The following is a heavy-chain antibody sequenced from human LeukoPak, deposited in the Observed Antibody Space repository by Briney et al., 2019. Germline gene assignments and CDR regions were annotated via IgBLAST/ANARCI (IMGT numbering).Heavy chain of an antibody. CDR1: GFTFDDYA. J-gene: IGHJ4*02. D-gene: IGHD6-13*01. V-gene: IGHV3-9*01. Sequence: GGSLRLSCAASGFTFDDYAMHWVRQAPGKGLEWVSGISWNSGSIGYADSVKGRFTISRDNAKNSLYLQMNSLRAEDTAVYYCAKDRYSSSWNFDYWGQGTLVTVSS. CDR2: ISWNSGSI. CDR3: AKDRYSSSWNFDY.